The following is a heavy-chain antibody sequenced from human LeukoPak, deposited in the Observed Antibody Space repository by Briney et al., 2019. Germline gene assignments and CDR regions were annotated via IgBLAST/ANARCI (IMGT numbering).Heavy chain of an antibody. CDR3: AKRDCSGGSCRTTTFDY. J-gene: IGHJ4*02. CDR1: GSTFSSYA. Sequence: GASLRLSCAASGSTFSSYAMSWVRQAPGKGLEWVSAISSGGGSPYYADSVKGRFTISRDNSKNTLYLQMNSLRAEDTAVYYCAKRDCSGGSCRTTTFDYWGQGTLVTVSS. D-gene: IGHD2-15*01. V-gene: IGHV3-23*01. CDR2: ISSGGGSP.